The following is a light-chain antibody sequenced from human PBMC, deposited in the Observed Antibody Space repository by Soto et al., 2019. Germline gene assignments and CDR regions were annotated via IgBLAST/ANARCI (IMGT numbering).Light chain of an antibody. J-gene: IGKJ1*01. CDR2: AAS. CDR3: QQYGGTPWT. V-gene: IGKV3-20*01. Sequence: EIVITQSPATLSFSPVERATLXFRXSQSVSNNYLAWYQQKAGQAPRPLIYAASSRAPGVPDRFRGSGSGTDFSLTISRLEPEDFAVYYCQQYGGTPWTFGQGTKVDIK. CDR1: QSVSNNY.